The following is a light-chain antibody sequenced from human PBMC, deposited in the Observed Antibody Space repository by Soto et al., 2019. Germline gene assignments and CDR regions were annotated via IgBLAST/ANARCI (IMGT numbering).Light chain of an antibody. V-gene: IGKV3-15*01. CDR1: QNLGSY. Sequence: EIVMTQSPATLSVSPGERATLSCRASQNLGSYLAWFQKNPGQAPRLLIYGASTRANGIPARFSGSGSGTEFTLTISSLQSEDFAVYYCQHYNNWPRTFGQGTKVDIK. CDR2: GAS. CDR3: QHYNNWPRT. J-gene: IGKJ1*01.